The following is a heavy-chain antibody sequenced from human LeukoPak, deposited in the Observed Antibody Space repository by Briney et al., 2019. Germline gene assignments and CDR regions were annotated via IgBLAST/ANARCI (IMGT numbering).Heavy chain of an antibody. J-gene: IGHJ6*03. D-gene: IGHD2-2*01. CDR3: ARGRRYCSSVSCYYMDV. CDR1: GYAFSSND. V-gene: IGHV1-8*03. Sequence: ASVKVSCKASGYAFSSNDINWVRRATGQGPEWMGWMNPNSGNTGYAQKFQGRVTITMNTSITTAYMELSSLRSEDTAVYFCARGRRYCSSVSCYYMDVWGKGTTVTVSS. CDR2: MNPNSGNT.